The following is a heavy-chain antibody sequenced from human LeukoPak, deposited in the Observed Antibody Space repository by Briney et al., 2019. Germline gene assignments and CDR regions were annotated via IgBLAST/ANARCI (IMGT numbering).Heavy chain of an antibody. J-gene: IGHJ6*03. Sequence: PSQTLSLTRTVSGHSIRSGSYYWSWIPQPAGKGLEWVGRIYISGTTNYNPSLKSRVTISVDTSKNQFSLKLSSVTAADTAVYYCARTTEGGYSYGYFYYYYMDVWGKGTTVTISS. D-gene: IGHD5-18*01. CDR1: GHSIRSGSYY. V-gene: IGHV4-61*02. CDR2: IYISGTT. CDR3: ARTTEGGYSYGYFYYYYMDV.